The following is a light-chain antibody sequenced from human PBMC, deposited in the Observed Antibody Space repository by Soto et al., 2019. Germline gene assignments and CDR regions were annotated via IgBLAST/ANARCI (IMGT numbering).Light chain of an antibody. CDR1: QSISSD. Sequence: DFQVTQSPAALSVSPGERVTITCRASQSISSDVNWYQQKPGKAPRLLIYAASSLESGIPSRFSGSGSGTDFTLTISSLQPEDFATYYCQQCYSTPWTSGEGTKVDI. J-gene: IGKJ1*01. CDR3: QQCYSTPWT. CDR2: AAS. V-gene: IGKV1-39*01.